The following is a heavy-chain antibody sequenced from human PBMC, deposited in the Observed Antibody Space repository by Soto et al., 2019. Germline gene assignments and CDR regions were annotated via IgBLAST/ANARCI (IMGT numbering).Heavy chain of an antibody. CDR3: ARAGRDAFDI. Sequence: PSETLSLTCTVSGGSISSYYGSWIRQPPGKGLEWIGYIYYSGSTNYNPSLKSRVTISVDTSKNQFSLKLSSVTAADTAVYYCARAGRDAFDIWGQGTMVTVSS. J-gene: IGHJ3*02. V-gene: IGHV4-59*01. CDR1: GGSISSYY. CDR2: IYYSGST.